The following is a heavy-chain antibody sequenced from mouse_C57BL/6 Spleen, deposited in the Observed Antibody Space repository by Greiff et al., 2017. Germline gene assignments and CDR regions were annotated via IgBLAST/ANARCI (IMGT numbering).Heavy chain of an antibody. V-gene: IGHV1-82*01. CDR1: GYAFSSSW. Sequence: QVQLQQSGPELVKPGASVKISCKASGYAFSSSWMNWVKQRPGKGLEWIGRFYPGDGDTNYNGKFKGKATLTADKSSSTAYVLISRLTSEDSAVYFCTTITTVVATWYFDYWGQGTTLTVSS. J-gene: IGHJ2*01. CDR2: FYPGDGDT. CDR3: TTITTVVATWYFDY. D-gene: IGHD1-1*01.